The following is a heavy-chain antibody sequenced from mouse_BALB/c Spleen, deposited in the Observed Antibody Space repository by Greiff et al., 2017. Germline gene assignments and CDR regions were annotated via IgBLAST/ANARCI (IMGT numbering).Heavy chain of an antibody. CDR3: ARELITTVVGPFDY. Sequence: EVQLQQSGAELVKPGASVKLSCTASGFNIKDTYMHWVKQRPEQGLEWIGRIDPANGNTKYDPKFQGKATITADTSSNTAYLQLSSLTSEDTAVYYCARELITTVVGPFDYWGQGTTLTVSS. CDR2: IDPANGNT. CDR1: GFNIKDTY. J-gene: IGHJ2*01. D-gene: IGHD1-1*01. V-gene: IGHV14-3*02.